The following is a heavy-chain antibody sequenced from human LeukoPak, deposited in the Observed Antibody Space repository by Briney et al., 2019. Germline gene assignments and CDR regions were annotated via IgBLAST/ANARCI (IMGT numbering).Heavy chain of an antibody. D-gene: IGHD3-16*01. CDR2: IYTSGDT. CDR1: GGSISSGGYY. Sequence: SETLSLTCTVSGGSISSGGYYWSWIRQPAGKGLEWIGRIYTSGDTNHSPSLKSRVTILVDKSKNQFSLKLSSVTAADTAVYYCARGGYDYAYWGQGTLVTVSS. V-gene: IGHV4-61*02. J-gene: IGHJ4*02. CDR3: ARGGYDYAY.